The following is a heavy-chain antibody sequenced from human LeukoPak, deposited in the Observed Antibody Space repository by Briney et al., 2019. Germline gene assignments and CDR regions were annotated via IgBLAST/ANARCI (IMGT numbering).Heavy chain of an antibody. V-gene: IGHV3-9*01. CDR2: ISWNSGSI. D-gene: IGHD3-10*01. Sequence: PGRSLRLSCAASGFTFDDYAMHWVRQAPGKGLEWVSGISWNSGSIGYADSVKGRFTISRDNAKNSLYLQMNSLRAEDTALYYCAKEGAGSGSYYNGQNGYYFDYWGQGTLVTVSS. CDR3: AKEGAGSGSYYNGQNGYYFDY. J-gene: IGHJ4*02. CDR1: GFTFDDYA.